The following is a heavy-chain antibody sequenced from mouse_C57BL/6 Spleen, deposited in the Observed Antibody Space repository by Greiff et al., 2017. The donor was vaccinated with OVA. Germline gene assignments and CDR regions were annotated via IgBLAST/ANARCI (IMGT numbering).Heavy chain of an antibody. J-gene: IGHJ1*03. V-gene: IGHV2-2*01. D-gene: IGHD1-1*01. CDR1: GFSLTSYG. Sequence: VQRVESGPGLVQPSQSLSITCTVSGFSLTSYGVHWVRQSPGKGLEWLGVIWSGGSTDYNAAFISRLSISKDNSKSQVFFKMNSLQADDTAIYYCARNNYGSSYGYIDVWGTGTTVTVSS. CDR2: IWSGGST. CDR3: ARNNYGSSYGYIDV.